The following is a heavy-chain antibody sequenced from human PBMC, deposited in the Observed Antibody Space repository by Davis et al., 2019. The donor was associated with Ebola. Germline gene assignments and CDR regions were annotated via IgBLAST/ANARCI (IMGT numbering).Heavy chain of an antibody. D-gene: IGHD3-3*01. CDR3: ARRRSRITIFGVVKEGFDP. J-gene: IGHJ5*02. CDR2: IYPGDSDT. Sequence: GESLKISCKGSGYSFTSYWIGWVRQMPGKGLEWLGIIYPGDSDTRYSPSFQGQVTISADKSISTAYLQWSSLKASDTAMYYCARRRSRITIFGVVKEGFDPWGQGTLVTVSS. CDR1: GYSFTSYW. V-gene: IGHV5-51*01.